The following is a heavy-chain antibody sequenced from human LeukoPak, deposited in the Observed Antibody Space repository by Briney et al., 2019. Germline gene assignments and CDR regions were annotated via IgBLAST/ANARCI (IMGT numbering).Heavy chain of an antibody. CDR1: GFTFSSYA. CDR3: ARGELVGATTFFDY. CDR2: ISYDGSNK. V-gene: IGHV3-30-3*01. D-gene: IGHD1-26*01. J-gene: IGHJ4*02. Sequence: GGSLRLSCAASGFTFSSYAMHWVRQAPGKGLEWVAVISYDGSNKYYADSVKGRFTISGDNSKNTLYLQMNSLRAEDTAVYYCARGELVGATTFFDYWGQGTLVTVSS.